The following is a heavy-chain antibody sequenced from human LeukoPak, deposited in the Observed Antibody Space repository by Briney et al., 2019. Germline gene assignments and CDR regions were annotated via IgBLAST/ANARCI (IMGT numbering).Heavy chain of an antibody. CDR1: GGSISSYY. D-gene: IGHD3-3*01. J-gene: IGHJ5*02. CDR3: AREVLDDFWSGYLNWFDP. CDR2: IYTSGST. Sequence: SETLSLTCTVSGGSISSYYWSWIRQPAGKGLEWIGRIYTSGSTNYNPSLKSRVTVSVDTSKNQFSLKLSSVTAADTAVYYCAREVLDDFWSGYLNWFDPWGQGTLVTVSS. V-gene: IGHV4-4*07.